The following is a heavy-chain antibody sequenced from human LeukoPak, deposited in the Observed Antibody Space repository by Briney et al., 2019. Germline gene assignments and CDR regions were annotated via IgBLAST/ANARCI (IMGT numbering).Heavy chain of an antibody. J-gene: IGHJ4*02. CDR3: ARLSGDADY. D-gene: IGHD1-26*01. CDR1: GYTFTSYD. CDR2: IIPIFGTA. V-gene: IGHV1-69*13. Sequence: SVKVSCKASGYTFTSYDINWVRQATGQGLEWMGGIIPIFGTANYAQKFQGRVTITADESTSTAYMELSSLRSEDTAVYYCARLSGDADYWGQGTLVTVSS.